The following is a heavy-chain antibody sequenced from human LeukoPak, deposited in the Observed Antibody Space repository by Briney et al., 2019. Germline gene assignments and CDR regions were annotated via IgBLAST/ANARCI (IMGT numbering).Heavy chain of an antibody. D-gene: IGHD5-18*01. CDR2: IKEDGSEK. V-gene: IGHV3-7*01. CDR3: ARDGMAFLGPGMVTGPGGHYYYYGLDV. Sequence: PGGSLRLSCAASGFTFSSYWMTWVRQAPGKGLEWVANIKEDGSEKYYVDSVKGRFTVSRDNAKNSLYLQMNSLRGEDTAAYYCARDGMAFLGPGMVTGPGGHYYYYGLDVWGQGTTVTVSS. J-gene: IGHJ6*02. CDR1: GFTFSSYW.